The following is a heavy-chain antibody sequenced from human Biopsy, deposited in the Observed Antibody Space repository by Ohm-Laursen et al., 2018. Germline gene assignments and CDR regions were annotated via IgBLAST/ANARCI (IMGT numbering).Heavy chain of an antibody. Sequence: SLRLSCAASGFPFSDYYTRWIRKAPGKGLEWVSYISSGGTTIYYADSVKGRFTISRDNAKNSLYLQMNSLRADDTAVYYGARDTRWSPYHMDVWGQGTTVTVSS. V-gene: IGHV3-11*01. J-gene: IGHJ6*02. D-gene: IGHD4-23*01. CDR3: ARDTRWSPYHMDV. CDR1: GFPFSDYY. CDR2: ISSGGTTI.